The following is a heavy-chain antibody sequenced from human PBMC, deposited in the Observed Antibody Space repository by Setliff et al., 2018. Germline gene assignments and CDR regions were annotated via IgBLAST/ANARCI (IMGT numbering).Heavy chain of an antibody. CDR3: AGDALKIHYYDSTSYYYGDAFDL. CDR1: GYTFNTYG. V-gene: IGHV1-18*01. CDR2: ISPYNDNT. J-gene: IGHJ3*01. Sequence: ASVKVSCKASGYTFNTYGVSWVRQAPGPGLEWMGWISPYNDNTHYAQKFQGRVTMTTDTSTSTAYMELRCLRSDDTAMYFCAGDALKIHYYDSTSYYYGDAFDLWGQGTVVTVSS. D-gene: IGHD3-22*01.